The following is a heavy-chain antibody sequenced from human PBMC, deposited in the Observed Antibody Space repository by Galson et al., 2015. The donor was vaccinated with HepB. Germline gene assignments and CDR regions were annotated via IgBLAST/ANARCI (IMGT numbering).Heavy chain of an antibody. Sequence: SLRLSCAASGFTFSRHSMNWVRQTSGKGLEWVSYISSSGTTISYADSVKGRFTISRDNAKNSLYLQMNSLRDEDTAVYYCARSTYYSSGWYEDYWGQGTLVTVSS. CDR3: ARSTYYSSGWYEDY. D-gene: IGHD6-19*01. J-gene: IGHJ4*02. CDR2: ISSSGTTI. CDR1: GFTFSRHS. V-gene: IGHV3-48*02.